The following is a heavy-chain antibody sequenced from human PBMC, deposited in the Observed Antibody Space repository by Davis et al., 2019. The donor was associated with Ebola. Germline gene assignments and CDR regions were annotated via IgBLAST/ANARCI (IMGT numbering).Heavy chain of an antibody. D-gene: IGHD3-9*01. CDR2: IHQDGSEK. Sequence: PGGSLRLSCAASGFTFSTYWVNWVRQAPGKGLEWVANIHQDGSEKYYVDSVKGRFTISRDNAKNSLYLQMNSLRAEDTAVYYCARDIEYYEILTGYFPYWGQGTLVTVSS. J-gene: IGHJ4*02. CDR3: ARDIEYYEILTGYFPY. V-gene: IGHV3-7*03. CDR1: GFTFSTYW.